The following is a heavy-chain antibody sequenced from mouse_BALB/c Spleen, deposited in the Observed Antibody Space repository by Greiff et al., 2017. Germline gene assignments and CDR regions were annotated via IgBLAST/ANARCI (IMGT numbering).Heavy chain of an antibody. D-gene: IGHD2-2*01. CDR1: GFTFSSFG. J-gene: IGHJ4*01. Sequence: EVQGVESGGGLVQPGGSRKLSCAASGFTFSSFGMHWVRQAPEKGLEWVAYISSGSSTIYYADTVKGRFTISRDNPKNTLFLQMTSLRSEDTAMYYCARHYGYDGAMDYWGQGTSVTVSS. CDR3: ARHYGYDGAMDY. CDR2: ISSGSSTI. V-gene: IGHV5-17*02.